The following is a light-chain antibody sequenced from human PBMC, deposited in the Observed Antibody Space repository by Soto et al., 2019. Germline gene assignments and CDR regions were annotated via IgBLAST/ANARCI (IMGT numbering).Light chain of an antibody. V-gene: IGKV3-11*01. CDR3: QQYNSYWT. Sequence: EIVLTQSPGTLSLSPGERATLSCRASHSVTRYVAWYQQKPGQAPRLLISDASGRATGIPERFSGSGSGTDFSLTISSLQPDDFATYYCQQYNSYWTFGQGTKVDIK. CDR1: HSVTRY. J-gene: IGKJ1*01. CDR2: DAS.